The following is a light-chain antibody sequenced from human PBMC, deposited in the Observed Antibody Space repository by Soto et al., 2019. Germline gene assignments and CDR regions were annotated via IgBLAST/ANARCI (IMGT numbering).Light chain of an antibody. CDR2: AAS. J-gene: IGKJ1*01. V-gene: IGKV1-27*01. CDR1: QGISNY. Sequence: DIQMTQSPSSLFASVGDRVTITCRASQGISNYLAWYQQKPGKVPKVLIYAASTLHSGVPSRFSGSGSGTEFTLTITNVQPEDVATYYCQNYNSAPETFGPGTKVEIK. CDR3: QNYNSAPET.